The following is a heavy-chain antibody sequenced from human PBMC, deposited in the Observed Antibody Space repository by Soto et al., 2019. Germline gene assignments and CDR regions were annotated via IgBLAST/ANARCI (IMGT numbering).Heavy chain of an antibody. CDR1: GGSVSSGSYY. CDR2: IYYSGSP. V-gene: IGHV4-61*01. CDR3: ERENRGYAFYGMDV. Sequence: QVQLQESGPGLVKPSETLSLTCTVSGGSVSSGSYYWSWIRQPPGRGLECIGYIYYSGSPNYTPSLKRRVTISVDTTKNQLALELSSGTAADTAVYYCERENRGYAFYGMDVWGQGTTVTVPS. D-gene: IGHD5-12*01. J-gene: IGHJ6*02.